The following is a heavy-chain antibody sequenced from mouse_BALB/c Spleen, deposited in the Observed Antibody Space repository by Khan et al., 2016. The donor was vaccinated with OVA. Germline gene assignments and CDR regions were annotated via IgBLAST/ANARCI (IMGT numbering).Heavy chain of an antibody. CDR3: ARPYYGSAWFDN. J-gene: IGHJ3*01. Sequence: VQLQESGPGLVAPSQSLSITCTVSGFSLTSYVVHWVRQPPGKGLEWLGVLWAGGSTNSNSALMSRLSISQDNSKNQVFLKMNSLQTDDTAMYYCARPYYGSAWFDNWGQGTLDTVSA. CDR1: GFSLTSYV. CDR2: LWAGGST. D-gene: IGHD1-1*01. V-gene: IGHV2-9*02.